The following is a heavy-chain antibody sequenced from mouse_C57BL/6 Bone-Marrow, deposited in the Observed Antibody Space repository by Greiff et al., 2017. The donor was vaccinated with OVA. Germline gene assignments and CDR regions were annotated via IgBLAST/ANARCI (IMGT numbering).Heavy chain of an antibody. J-gene: IGHJ3*01. CDR1: GYSITSGYY. D-gene: IGHD2-4*01. V-gene: IGHV3-6*01. Sequence: EVQLVESGPGLVKPSQSLSLTCSVTGYSITSGYYWNWIRQFPGNKLEWMGYISYDGSNNYNPSLKNRISITRDTSKNQFFLKLNSVTTEDTATYYCARARGYDYGAWFAYWGQGTLVTVSA. CDR3: ARARGYDYGAWFAY. CDR2: ISYDGSN.